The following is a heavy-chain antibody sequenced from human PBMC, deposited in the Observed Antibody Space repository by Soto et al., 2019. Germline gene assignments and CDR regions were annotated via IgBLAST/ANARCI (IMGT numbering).Heavy chain of an antibody. CDR2: IYYSGST. CDR3: ASSSPSPVTTFAH. D-gene: IGHD4-17*01. CDR1: GGSISSGGYY. Sequence: QVQLQESGPGLVKPSQTLSLTCTVSGGSISSGGYYWSWIRQHPGKGLEWIGYIYYSGSTYYNPSLKSRVTVSVVTSETRFSLKLSSVPAADTAVYFCASSSPSPVTTFAHWGQGTLVTVSS. J-gene: IGHJ5*02. V-gene: IGHV4-31*03.